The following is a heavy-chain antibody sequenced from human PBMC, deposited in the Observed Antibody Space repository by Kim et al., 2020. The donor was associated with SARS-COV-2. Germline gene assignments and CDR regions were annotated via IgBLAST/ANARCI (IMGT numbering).Heavy chain of an antibody. J-gene: IGHJ4*02. V-gene: IGHV3-15*01. D-gene: IGHD2-15*01. Sequence: DYAAPVKGRFTISRDDSKNMLYLQMNSLKTDDTAVYYCTVIQGYTYGGCVYWGQGTLVTVSS. CDR3: TVIQGYTYGGCVY.